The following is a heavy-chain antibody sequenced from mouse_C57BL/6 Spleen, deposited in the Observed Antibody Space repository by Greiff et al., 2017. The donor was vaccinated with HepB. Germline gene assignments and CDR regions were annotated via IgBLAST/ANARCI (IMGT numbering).Heavy chain of an antibody. CDR1: GFTFSSYA. CDR3: AREGNSSGPAWFAY. CDR2: ISDGGSYT. D-gene: IGHD3-2*02. J-gene: IGHJ3*01. Sequence: EVPGVESGGGLVKPGGSLKLSCAASGFTFSSYAMSWVRQTPEKRLEWVATISDGGSYTYYPDNVKGRFTISRDNAKNNLYLQMSHLKSEDTAMYYCAREGNSSGPAWFAYWGQGTLVTVSA. V-gene: IGHV5-4*01.